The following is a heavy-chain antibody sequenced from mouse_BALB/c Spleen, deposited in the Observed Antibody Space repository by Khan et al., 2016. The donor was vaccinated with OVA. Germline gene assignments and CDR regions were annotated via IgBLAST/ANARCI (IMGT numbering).Heavy chain of an antibody. D-gene: IGHD2-1*01. CDR1: GFTFSSYT. CDR3: ARSNYGTFAY. J-gene: IGHJ3*01. Sequence: EVELVESGGGLVKPGGSLKLSCAASGFTFSSYTMSWVRQTPEKRLEWVATISSGGDNTYYPDSVKGRFTISRDNAKNHLYLQMSSLRSEDTALYYCARSNYGTFAYWGQGTLVTVSA. CDR2: ISSGGDNT. V-gene: IGHV5-9*03.